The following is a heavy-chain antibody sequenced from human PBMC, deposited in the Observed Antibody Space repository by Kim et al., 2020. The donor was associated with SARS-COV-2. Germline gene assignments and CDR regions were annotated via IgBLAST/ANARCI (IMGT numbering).Heavy chain of an antibody. J-gene: IGHJ5*02. V-gene: IGHV3-15*01. CDR1: GFVFKNAW. Sequence: GGSLRLSCAASGFVFKNAWMSWVRQAPGKGLEWIGRIKSKSDGGTTDYAASVKGRFTISRDDPGNTLYLQMNSLKIEDTALYYCTGDDYLWGTYRPWGQGTLVTVSS. CDR3: TGDDYLWGTYRP. CDR2: IKSKSDGGTT. D-gene: IGHD3-16*02.